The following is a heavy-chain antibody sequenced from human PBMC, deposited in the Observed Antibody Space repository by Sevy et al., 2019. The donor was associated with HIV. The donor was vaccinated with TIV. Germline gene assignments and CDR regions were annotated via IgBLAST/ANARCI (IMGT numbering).Heavy chain of an antibody. CDR3: ARGPPDGSYDYFDY. CDR1: GFTFSSYN. J-gene: IGHJ4*02. Sequence: GGSLRLSCAASGFTFSSYNMNWVRQAPGKGLEWVSSISGSSNYIYYAESLKGRFIVSRDNAKDTLYLQMNSLRADDTALYYCARGPPDGSYDYFDYWGQGTLVTASS. V-gene: IGHV3-21*06. D-gene: IGHD1-26*01. CDR2: ISGSSNYI.